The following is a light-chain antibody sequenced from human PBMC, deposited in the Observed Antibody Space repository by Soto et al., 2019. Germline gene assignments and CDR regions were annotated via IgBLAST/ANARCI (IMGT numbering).Light chain of an antibody. J-gene: IGKJ1*01. CDR3: QQTYTVLWT. V-gene: IGKV1-39*01. CDR2: AAS. Sequence: IQMTQSPSSLSASVGDRLNITCRASQTIDNFLNWYQQQPGQAPKLLVYAASSLPSGVPSRFSGSGSGTDFTLTISNLQPEDFATYYCQQTYTVLWTFGQGTRVEIK. CDR1: QTIDNF.